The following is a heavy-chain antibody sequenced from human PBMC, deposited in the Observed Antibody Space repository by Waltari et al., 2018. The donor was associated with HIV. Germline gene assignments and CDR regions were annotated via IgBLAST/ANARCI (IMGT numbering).Heavy chain of an antibody. Sequence: QVQLQESGPGLVKPSETLSLTCSVSGGSISGYYWTWIRPPPGRGLEYLGYMFYSGSSTSHPSLRSRVILSVARPRHHISLQLTSATAAYTAVYYCARSNDYGASLDYWGQGALVTVSS. CDR1: GGSISGYY. CDR3: ARSNDYGASLDY. V-gene: IGHV4-59*01. D-gene: IGHD4-17*01. CDR2: MFYSGSS. J-gene: IGHJ4*02.